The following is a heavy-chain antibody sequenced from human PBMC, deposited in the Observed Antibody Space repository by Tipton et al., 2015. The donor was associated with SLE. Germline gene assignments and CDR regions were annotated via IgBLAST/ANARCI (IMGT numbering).Heavy chain of an antibody. D-gene: IGHD2-2*01. CDR3: ARVKGYCSSTSCLGWYFDY. Sequence: LRLSCTVSGGSISSSSYYWGWIRQPPGKGLEWIGSIYYSGSTYYNPSLKSRVTISVDTSKKQFSLKLSSVTAADTAVYYCARVKGYCSSTSCLGWYFDYWGQGTLVTVSS. CDR2: IYYSGST. J-gene: IGHJ4*02. CDR1: GGSISSSSYY. V-gene: IGHV4-39*07.